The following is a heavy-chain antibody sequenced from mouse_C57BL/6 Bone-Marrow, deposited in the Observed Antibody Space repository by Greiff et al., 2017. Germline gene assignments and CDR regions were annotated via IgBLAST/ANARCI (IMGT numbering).Heavy chain of an antibody. D-gene: IGHD2-3*01. Sequence: VHVKQSGAELVRPGASVKLSCTASGFNIKDDYMHWVKQRPEQGLEWIGWIDPEYGDTEYASKFQGQATISTDKSYNTAYLQLSSLTSEDTAVYYCTHDGYFSWFAYWGQGTLVTVSA. V-gene: IGHV14-4*01. CDR1: GFNIKDDY. CDR2: IDPEYGDT. CDR3: THDGYFSWFAY. J-gene: IGHJ3*01.